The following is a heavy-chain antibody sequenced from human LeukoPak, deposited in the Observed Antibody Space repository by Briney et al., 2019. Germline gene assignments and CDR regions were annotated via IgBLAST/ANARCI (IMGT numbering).Heavy chain of an antibody. D-gene: IGHD6-19*01. CDR1: GFTFSNHA. Sequence: GGSLGLSCAASGFTFSNHAMSWVRQAPGKGLEWVSVISESGGRTNYADSVKGRFTISRDNSKNTLYLQMNSLRAEDTAVYYCTQDNRPHSSGWYADLRGQGTQVTVSS. CDR3: TQDNRPHSSGWYADL. CDR2: ISESGGRT. J-gene: IGHJ5*02. V-gene: IGHV3-23*01.